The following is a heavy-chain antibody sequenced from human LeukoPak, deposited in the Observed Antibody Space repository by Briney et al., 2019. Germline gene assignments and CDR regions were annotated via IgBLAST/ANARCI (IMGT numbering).Heavy chain of an antibody. V-gene: IGHV1-69*04. CDR2: IIPILGIA. J-gene: IGHJ3*02. CDR1: GYAFSTFG. CDR3: ARGSGYNWNYVTGRAFDI. Sequence: SVKVSCKASGYAFSTFGISWVRQAPGQGLEWMGRIIPILGIANYAQKFQGRVTITADKSTSTAYMELSSLRSEDTAVYYCARGSGYNWNYVTGRAFDIWGQGTMVTVSS. D-gene: IGHD1-7*01.